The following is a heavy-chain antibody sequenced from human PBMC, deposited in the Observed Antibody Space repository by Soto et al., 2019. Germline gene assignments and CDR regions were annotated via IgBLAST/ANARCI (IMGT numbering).Heavy chain of an antibody. V-gene: IGHV1-2*02. CDR2: INPNSGGT. Sequence: GASVKVSCKASGYTFTGYYIHWVRQAPGQGLEWMGWINPNSGGTNYAQKFQSRVTMTRDTSISTAYMELSSLRSDDTAVYYCARPTGYQLPPMDVWGQGTTVTVSS. CDR1: GYTFTGYY. CDR3: ARPTGYQLPPMDV. D-gene: IGHD2-2*01. J-gene: IGHJ6*02.